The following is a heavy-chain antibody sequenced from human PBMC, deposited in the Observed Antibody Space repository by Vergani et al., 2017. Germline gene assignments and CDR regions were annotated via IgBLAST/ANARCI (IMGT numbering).Heavy chain of an antibody. Sequence: QVQLQQWGAGLLKPSETLSLTCAVYGGSFSGYYWSWIRQPPGKGLEWIGEINHSGSTNYNPSLKSRVTISVDTSKNQFSLKLSSVTAEDTAVYYCARSYSIRESYYYYYMDVWGKGTTVTVSS. CDR1: GGSFSGYY. J-gene: IGHJ6*03. D-gene: IGHD3-3*02. V-gene: IGHV4-34*01. CDR3: ARSYSIRESYYYYYMDV. CDR2: INHSGST.